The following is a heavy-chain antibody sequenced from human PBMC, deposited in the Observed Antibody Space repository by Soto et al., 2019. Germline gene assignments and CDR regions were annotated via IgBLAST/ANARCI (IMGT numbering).Heavy chain of an antibody. Sequence: VGSLRLSCTTSTLRFSDHTMSWVRQAPGKGLEWVSDINNSGHYTYYADSVKGRFTISRDNSKNTMFLQMNNLRVEDAAMYYCARRPDAFDIWGQGTMVTVSS. CDR3: ARRPDAFDI. J-gene: IGHJ3*02. CDR2: INNSGHYT. V-gene: IGHV3-23*01. CDR1: TLRFSDHT.